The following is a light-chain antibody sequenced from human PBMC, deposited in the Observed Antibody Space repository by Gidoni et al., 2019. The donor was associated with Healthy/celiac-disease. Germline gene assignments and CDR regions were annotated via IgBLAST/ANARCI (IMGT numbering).Light chain of an antibody. J-gene: IGKJ1*01. Sequence: DIVLTQSPASLAVSLAERATINCKSSQSVLYSSNNKNYLAWYQQKPGQPPKLLIYWAYTRESGVPDRFSGSGSGTDFTLNISSLQAEDVAVYYCQQYNSTPRTFGQGTKGEIK. CDR3: QQYNSTPRT. CDR1: QSVLYSSNNKNY. CDR2: WAY. V-gene: IGKV4-1*01.